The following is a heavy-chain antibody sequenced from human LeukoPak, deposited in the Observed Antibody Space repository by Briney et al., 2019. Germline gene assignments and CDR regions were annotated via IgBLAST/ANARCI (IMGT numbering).Heavy chain of an antibody. CDR1: GYTFTSYG. CDR2: ISAYNGNT. Sequence: ASVKVSCRASGYTFTSYGISWVRQAPGQGLEWMGWISAYNGNTNYAQTLQGRVTMTTDTSTSTAYMELRSLRSDDTAVYYCAREGYGSSGWYAFDIWGQGTMVTVSS. V-gene: IGHV1-18*01. D-gene: IGHD6-19*01. CDR3: AREGYGSSGWYAFDI. J-gene: IGHJ3*02.